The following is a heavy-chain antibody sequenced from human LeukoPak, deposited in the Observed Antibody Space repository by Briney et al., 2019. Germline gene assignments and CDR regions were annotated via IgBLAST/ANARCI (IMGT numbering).Heavy chain of an antibody. J-gene: IGHJ4*02. CDR1: GGSFSGYY. V-gene: IGHV4-34*01. CDR3: ARGPSGAAAAKTGVDY. D-gene: IGHD6-13*01. CDR2: INHSAST. Sequence: SETLSLTCAVYGGSFSGYYWSWIRQPPGKGLEWIGEINHSASTNYNPSLKSRVTISVDTSKNQFSLKLSSVTAADTAVYYCARGPSGAAAAKTGVDYWGQGTLVTVSS.